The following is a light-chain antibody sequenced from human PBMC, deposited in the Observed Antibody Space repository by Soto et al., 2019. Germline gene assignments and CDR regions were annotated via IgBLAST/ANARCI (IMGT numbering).Light chain of an antibody. Sequence: DIQMTQSPSSVSASVGDRVTLTCRASQGISTWLAWYQQKPGKVPKLLIYGASRLQTGVPSRFSGSGSGTDFTLTISSLQPEDFATYYCQHASSLPHTFGQVTRVEIK. J-gene: IGKJ2*01. CDR2: GAS. CDR1: QGISTW. V-gene: IGKV1-12*01. CDR3: QHASSLPHT.